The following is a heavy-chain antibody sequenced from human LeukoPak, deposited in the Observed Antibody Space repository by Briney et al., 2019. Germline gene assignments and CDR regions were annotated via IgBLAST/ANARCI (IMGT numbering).Heavy chain of an antibody. D-gene: IGHD3-9*01. CDR2: IYCSGST. Sequence: PSETLSLTCTVSGGSISSSSYYWGWIRQPPGKGLEWIGSIYCSGSTYYNPSLKSRVTISVDTSKNQFSLKLSSVTAADTAVYYCARDRSDILTGYNDAFDIWGQGTTVTVSS. CDR1: GGSISSSSYY. CDR3: ARDRSDILTGYNDAFDI. J-gene: IGHJ3*02. V-gene: IGHV4-39*02.